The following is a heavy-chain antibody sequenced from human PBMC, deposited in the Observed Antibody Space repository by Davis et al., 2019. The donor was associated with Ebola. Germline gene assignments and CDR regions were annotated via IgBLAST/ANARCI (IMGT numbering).Heavy chain of an antibody. CDR1: GYSFTSYW. J-gene: IGHJ5*02. CDR3: ARQIVVVVAASKTGRFDP. D-gene: IGHD2-15*01. CDR2: IYPGDSDT. V-gene: IGHV5-51*01. Sequence: GESLKISCKGSGYSFTSYWIGWVRQMPGKGLEWMGIIYPGDSDTGYSPSFQGQVTISADKSISTAYLQWSSLKASDTAMYYCARQIVVVVAASKTGRFDPWGQGTLVTVSS.